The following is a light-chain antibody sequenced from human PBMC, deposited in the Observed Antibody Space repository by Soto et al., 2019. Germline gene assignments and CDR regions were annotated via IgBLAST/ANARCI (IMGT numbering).Light chain of an antibody. J-gene: IGKJ5*01. CDR3: QQYGSSPPVT. CDR1: QSISSNY. Sequence: EIVLTQSPGTLSLSPGERATLSCRASQSISSNYLAWYQQKPGQAPRLLIYGASSRATGIPDRFSGSGSGTDFTLTIGRLEAEDFAVDYWQQYGSSPPVTFGQGTRLEIK. CDR2: GAS. V-gene: IGKV3-20*01.